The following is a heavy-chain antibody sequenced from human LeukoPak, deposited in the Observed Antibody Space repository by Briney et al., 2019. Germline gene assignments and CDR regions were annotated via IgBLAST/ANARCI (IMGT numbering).Heavy chain of an antibody. D-gene: IGHD4-11*01. CDR1: GFTFSSCS. CDR2: ISSSSSTM. CDR3: ARGRMTTVPVDY. Sequence: GGSLRLSCAASGFTFSSCSMNWVRQAPGKGLEWVSYISSSSSTMYYADSVKGRFTISRDNTKNSVYLQMNSLRAEDTAVYYCARGRMTTVPVDYWGQGTLVTVSS. V-gene: IGHV3-48*04. J-gene: IGHJ4*02.